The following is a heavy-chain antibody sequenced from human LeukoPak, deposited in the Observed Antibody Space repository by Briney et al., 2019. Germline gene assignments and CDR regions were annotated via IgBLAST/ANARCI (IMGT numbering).Heavy chain of an antibody. Sequence: GGSLRLSCAASGFTFSSYGMHWVRQAPGKGLEWVAFIRYDGSNKYYADSVKGRFTISRDNSKNTLYLQMNSLRAEDTAVYYCASSPPTQAPPDIVATIDSDYWGQGTLVTVSS. D-gene: IGHD5-12*01. CDR3: ASSPPTQAPPDIVATIDSDY. V-gene: IGHV3-30*02. CDR2: IRYDGSNK. CDR1: GFTFSSYG. J-gene: IGHJ4*02.